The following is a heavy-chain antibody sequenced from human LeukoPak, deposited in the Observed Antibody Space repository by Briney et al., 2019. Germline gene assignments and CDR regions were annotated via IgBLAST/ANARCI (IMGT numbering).Heavy chain of an antibody. CDR3: ARDSLDIVVVPAAMRYYYYMDV. CDR1: GFTFSSYA. V-gene: IGHV3-30*09. J-gene: IGHJ6*03. Sequence: GGSLRLSCAASGFTFSSYAMHWVRQAPGKGLEWVAAILYDGSNKYNAPSVKGRFAISRDNSKNTVYLQMNSLGAEDTAVYYCARDSLDIVVVPAAMRYYYYMDVWGKGTTVTVSS. CDR2: ILYDGSNK. D-gene: IGHD2-2*03.